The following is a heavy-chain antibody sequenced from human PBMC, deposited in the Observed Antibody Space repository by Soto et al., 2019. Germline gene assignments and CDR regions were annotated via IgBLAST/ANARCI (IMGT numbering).Heavy chain of an antibody. V-gene: IGHV3-7*01. J-gene: IGHJ4*02. CDR3: ASGGKYRSGSYPPWEPPDY. Sequence: EVQLVESGGGLVQPGGSLRLSCAASGFTFSSYWMSWVRQAPGKGLEWVANIKPDGSEKYYEDSVKGRFTISRDTSKNSLFLQKNSLRDEDTAVYYCASGGKYRSGSYPPWEPPDYWGQGTLVTVSS. CDR1: GFTFSSYW. CDR2: IKPDGSEK. D-gene: IGHD6-19*01.